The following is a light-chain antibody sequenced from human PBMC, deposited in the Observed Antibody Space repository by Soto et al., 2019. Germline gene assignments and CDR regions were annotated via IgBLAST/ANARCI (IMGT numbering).Light chain of an antibody. J-gene: IGLJ2*01. CDR3: SSYTSSNSFL. CDR2: EVS. V-gene: IGLV2-14*01. CDR1: SSDIGDYGY. Sequence: QSVLTQPASVSGSVGQSITISCTGSSSDIGDYGYVSWYQQHPGKAPKLMIFEVSNRPSGVSNRFSGSKSGNTASLTISGLQAEDEADYYCSSYTSSNSFLFGGGTKLTV.